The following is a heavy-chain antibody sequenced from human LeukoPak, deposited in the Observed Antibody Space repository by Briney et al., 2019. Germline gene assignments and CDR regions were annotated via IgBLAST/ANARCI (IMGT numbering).Heavy chain of an antibody. Sequence: SQTLSHTCTVSGGSISSGDYYWSWIRQPPGKGLEWIGYIYYSGSTYYNPSLKSRVTISVDTSKNQFSLKLSSVTAADTAVYYCARDRGYSFAFDIWGQGTMVTVSS. CDR2: IYYSGST. V-gene: IGHV4-30-4*01. CDR1: GGSISSGDYY. CDR3: ARDRGYSFAFDI. J-gene: IGHJ3*02. D-gene: IGHD5-18*01.